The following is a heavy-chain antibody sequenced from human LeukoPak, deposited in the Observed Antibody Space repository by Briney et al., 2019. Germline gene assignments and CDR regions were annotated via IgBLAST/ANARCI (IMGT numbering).Heavy chain of an antibody. CDR3: ARGRYYDFWSGYPGGSRAFDY. Sequence: GGSLRLSCAASGFTFSSYSMNWVRQAPGKGLEWVSYISSSSSTIYYADSVQGRFTISRDDAKNSLYLQMNSLRAEDTAVYYCARGRYYDFWSGYPGGSRAFDYSGQGTLVTVSS. J-gene: IGHJ4*02. D-gene: IGHD3-3*01. CDR2: ISSSSSTI. CDR1: GFTFSSYS. V-gene: IGHV3-48*04.